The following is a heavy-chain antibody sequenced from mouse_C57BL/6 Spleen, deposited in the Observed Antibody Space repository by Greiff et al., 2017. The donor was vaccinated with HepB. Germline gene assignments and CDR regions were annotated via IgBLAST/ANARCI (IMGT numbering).Heavy chain of an antibody. CDR3: ARSYYGSSDYFDY. CDR2: IYPGDGDT. J-gene: IGHJ2*01. Sequence: LVESGAELVKPGASVKISCKASGYAFSSYWMNWVKQRPGKGLEWIGQIYPGDGDTNYNGKFKGKATLTADKSSSTAYMQLSSLTSEDSAVYFCARSYYGSSDYFDYWGQGTTLTVSS. D-gene: IGHD1-1*01. CDR1: GYAFSSYW. V-gene: IGHV1-80*01.